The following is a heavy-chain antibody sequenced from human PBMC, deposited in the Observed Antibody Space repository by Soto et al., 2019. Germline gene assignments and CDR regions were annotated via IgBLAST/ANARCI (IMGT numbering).Heavy chain of an antibody. CDR2: IYHSGST. V-gene: IGHV4-30-2*01. J-gene: IGHJ4*02. CDR3: ARAGGLGAVAVDY. Sequence: QLQLQESGSGLVKPSQTLSLTCAVSGGSISSGGYSWSWIRQPPGKGLEWIGYIYHSGSTYYNPSLKSRVTISVDRSKNQFSLELGSVTAADAAVYYCARAGGLGAVAVDYWGQGTLVTVSS. D-gene: IGHD6-19*01. CDR1: GGSISSGGYS.